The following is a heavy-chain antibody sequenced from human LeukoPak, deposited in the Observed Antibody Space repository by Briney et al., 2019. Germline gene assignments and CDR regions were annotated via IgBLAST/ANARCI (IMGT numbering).Heavy chain of an antibody. D-gene: IGHD3-10*01. CDR1: GYTFTSYG. Sequence: GASVNVSCEASGYTFTSYGISWVRQAPGQGLEWMGWISVYNGNTNYAQKPQGRVNMTTDTSTSTAYMELRSLRCDDTAVYYCARGYYGSGSYDYWRQGTLVTVSS. CDR3: ARGYYGSGSYDY. CDR2: ISVYNGNT. J-gene: IGHJ4*02. V-gene: IGHV1-18*04.